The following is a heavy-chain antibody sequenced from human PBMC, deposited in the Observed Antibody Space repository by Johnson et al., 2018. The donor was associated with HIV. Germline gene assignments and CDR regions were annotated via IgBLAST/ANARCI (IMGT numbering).Heavy chain of an antibody. CDR3: SRLPTGYSRDGFDI. CDR2: IWYDGSNK. J-gene: IGHJ3*02. Sequence: QVQLVESGGGVVQPGRSLRLSCAASGFTFSNFGMHWVRQAPGKGLEWVAVIWYDGSNKYYADSVKGRFTISRDNSKNTLYLQMNSLRAGDTAVYYCSRLPTGYSRDGFDIWGQGTMVTVSS. D-gene: IGHD5-18*01. CDR1: GFTFSNFG. V-gene: IGHV3-33*01.